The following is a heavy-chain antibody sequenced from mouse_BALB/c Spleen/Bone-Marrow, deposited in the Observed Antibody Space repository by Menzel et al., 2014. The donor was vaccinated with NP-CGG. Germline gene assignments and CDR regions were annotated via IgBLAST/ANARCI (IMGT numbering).Heavy chain of an antibody. CDR1: GYTFTSYW. J-gene: IGHJ1*03. V-gene: IGHV1S81*02. Sequence: QVQLQQSGAELVKPGASVKLSCKASGYTFTSYWMHWVKQRPGQGLEWIGEINPSNGRTNYNEKFKSKATLTVDKSSSTAYMQLSSLTSEDSAVYYCTRITTVVRYFDVWGTGTTVTVSS. CDR3: TRITTVVRYFDV. D-gene: IGHD1-1*01. CDR2: INPSNGRT.